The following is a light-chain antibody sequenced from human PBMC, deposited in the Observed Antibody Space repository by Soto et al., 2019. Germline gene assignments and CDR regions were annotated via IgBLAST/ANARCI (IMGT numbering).Light chain of an antibody. V-gene: IGKV3D-15*01. J-gene: IGKJ3*01. CDR3: QQYHTTPFT. CDR1: QSVSSN. CDR2: GVY. Sequence: EIVMTQSPTILSVSPGERATLSCRASQSVSSNLAWYQQKPGQAPRLLIYGVYTRAPGIPARFSGSGSGTEFTLTISSLQSEDFAVYFCQQYHTTPFTFGPGTKVDIK.